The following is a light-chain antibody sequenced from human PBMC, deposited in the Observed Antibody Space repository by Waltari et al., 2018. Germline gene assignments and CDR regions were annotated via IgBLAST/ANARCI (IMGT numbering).Light chain of an antibody. CDR1: SRDVGDYNY. CDR2: DVS. J-gene: IGLJ1*01. Sequence: QTALTQPASVSGSPGQSITISCPGPSRDVGDYNYVSWYQKYPGEAPKLIIYDVSHRPSGVSNRFSGSKSGNTASLTISGLQAEDEADYYCSSYISDDTLDVFGTGTKVTVL. V-gene: IGLV2-14*03. CDR3: SSYISDDTLDV.